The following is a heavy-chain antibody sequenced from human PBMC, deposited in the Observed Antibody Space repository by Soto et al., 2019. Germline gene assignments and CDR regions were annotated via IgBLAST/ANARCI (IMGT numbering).Heavy chain of an antibody. CDR2: TSYDGSNE. J-gene: IGHJ4*02. CDR1: GFTFSNYG. Sequence: QVQLVESGGGVVQPGRSLRLSCTVSGFTFSNYGMHWVRQAPGKGLEWVTSTSYDGSNEYYPDSVKGRFTISRDNSKNTLYLQMNSLRPEDTAVYYCAKDLSVKWSHPEGVDYWGQGTLVTVSS. D-gene: IGHD2-15*01. V-gene: IGHV3-30*18. CDR3: AKDLSVKWSHPEGVDY.